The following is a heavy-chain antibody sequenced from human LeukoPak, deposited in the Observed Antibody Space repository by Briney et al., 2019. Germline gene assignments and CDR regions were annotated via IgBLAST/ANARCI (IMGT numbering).Heavy chain of an antibody. V-gene: IGHV3-7*01. D-gene: IGHD3-10*01. CDR2: IKEDGSET. CDR3: ARPLFGAISPGY. Sequence: GGSLRLSCAASGFTFSSYSFNWVRQAPGKGLEWVANIKEDGSETFYGDSVKGRFTISRDNAENSLNLQMNNLRPEDTAMYYCARPLFGAISPGYWGQGTLVTVSS. CDR1: GFTFSSYS. J-gene: IGHJ4*02.